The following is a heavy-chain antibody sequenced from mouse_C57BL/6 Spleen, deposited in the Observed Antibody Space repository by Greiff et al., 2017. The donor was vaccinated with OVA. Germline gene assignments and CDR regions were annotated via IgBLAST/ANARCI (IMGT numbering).Heavy chain of an antibody. CDR2: INPGSGGT. D-gene: IGHD2-4*01. Sequence: VKLQQSGAELVRPGTSVKVSCKASGYAFTNYLIEWVKQRPGQGLEWIGVINPGSGGTNYNEKFKGKATLTADKSSSTAYMQLSSLTSEDSAVYFCAKGYDYDGGRFAYWGQGTLVTVSA. V-gene: IGHV1-54*01. J-gene: IGHJ3*01. CDR1: GYAFTNYL. CDR3: AKGYDYDGGRFAY.